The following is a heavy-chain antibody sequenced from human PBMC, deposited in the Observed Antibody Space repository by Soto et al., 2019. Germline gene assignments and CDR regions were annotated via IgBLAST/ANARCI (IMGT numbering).Heavy chain of an antibody. J-gene: IGHJ6*03. V-gene: IGHV3-23*01. CDR1: GFTFSSYA. CDR2: ISGSGGST. Sequence: GGSLRLSCAASGFTFSSYAMSWVRQAPGKGLEWVSAISGSGGSTYYADSVKGRFTISRDNSKNTLYLQMNSLRAEDTAVYYCAKDLGKSTKSITMVRGAYYYYMDVWGKGTTVTVSS. D-gene: IGHD3-10*01. CDR3: AKDLGKSTKSITMVRGAYYYYMDV.